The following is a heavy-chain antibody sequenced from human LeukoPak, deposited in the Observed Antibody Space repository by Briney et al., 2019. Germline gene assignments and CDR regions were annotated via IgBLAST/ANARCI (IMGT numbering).Heavy chain of an antibody. CDR3: ANERGGYCSGGSCFDY. CDR2: MNPNSGNT. V-gene: IGHV1-8*01. CDR1: GYTFTSYD. Sequence: ASVKVSCKASGYTFTSYDINWVRQATGQGLECMGWMNPNSGNTGYAQKFQGRVTMTRNTSISTAYMELSSLRSEDTAVYYCANERGGYCSGGSCFDYWGQGTLVTVSS. D-gene: IGHD2-15*01. J-gene: IGHJ4*02.